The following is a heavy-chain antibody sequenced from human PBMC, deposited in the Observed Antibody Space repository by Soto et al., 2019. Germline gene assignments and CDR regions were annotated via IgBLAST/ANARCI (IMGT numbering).Heavy chain of an antibody. CDR1: GYTFTSYP. Sequence: ASVKVSCKATGYTFTSYPTHWVRQAPGQRLEWMGWINAGNGNTKYSQKIKGRVTITRDTSASTDYMELSSLRSEGTAVYDCARAGAAASYYGMDVWGQGTTVTVSS. CDR2: INAGNGNT. V-gene: IGHV1-3*01. J-gene: IGHJ6*02. CDR3: ARAGAAASYYGMDV. D-gene: IGHD6-13*01.